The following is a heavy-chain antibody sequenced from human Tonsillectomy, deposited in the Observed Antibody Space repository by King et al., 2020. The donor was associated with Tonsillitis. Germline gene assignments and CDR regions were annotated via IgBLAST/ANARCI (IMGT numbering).Heavy chain of an antibody. CDR2: ISYSGGTI. J-gene: IGHJ6*02. V-gene: IGHV3-11*01. Sequence: VQLVESGGGLVKPGESLRLSCAASGFTFSDHYMSWIRQAPGKGLEWVSYISYSGGTIYYADSVKGRFTISRDNAKNSLFLQMNSLRAEDTAVYYWSRDRWFGGVWGQGTTVTVSS. CDR3: SRDRWFGGV. CDR1: GFTFSDHY. D-gene: IGHD3-10*01.